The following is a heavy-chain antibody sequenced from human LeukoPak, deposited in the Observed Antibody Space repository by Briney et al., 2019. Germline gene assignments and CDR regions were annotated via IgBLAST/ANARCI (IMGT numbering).Heavy chain of an antibody. V-gene: IGHV4-30-2*01. CDR2: IYHSGST. J-gene: IGHJ5*02. D-gene: IGHD3-3*01. CDR1: GGSITSGGYY. CDR3: ARSYYDLDP. Sequence: SQTLSLTCTVSGGSITSGGYYWTWIRQPPGKGLEWIGYIYHSGSTSYNPSLKSRVTISVDRSKNELSLKLSSVTAADTAVYYCARSYYDLDPWGQGTLVTVSS.